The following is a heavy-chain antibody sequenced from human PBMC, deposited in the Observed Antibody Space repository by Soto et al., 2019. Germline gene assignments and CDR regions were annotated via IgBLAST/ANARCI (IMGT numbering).Heavy chain of an antibody. CDR2: IYRSGST. V-gene: IGHV4-59*01. CDR3: ARAGLAARGVNWVDP. Sequence: SETLSLTCSVSGGSLSNYYWSWIRQSPGKGLEWIGYIYRSGSTNYNPSLKSRVTMSVDTSKNQFSLQVTSVTTADSAVYYCARAGLAARGVNWVDPWGQGTLVTVSS. CDR1: GGSLSNYY. D-gene: IGHD6-13*01. J-gene: IGHJ5*02.